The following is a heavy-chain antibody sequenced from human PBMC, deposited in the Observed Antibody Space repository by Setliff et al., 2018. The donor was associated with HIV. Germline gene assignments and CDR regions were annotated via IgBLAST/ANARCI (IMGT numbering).Heavy chain of an antibody. V-gene: IGHV4-39*01. CDR1: GASISLIAYY. CDR3: ARHHYYYYMDV. Sequence: PSETLSLTCTVSGASISLIAYYWGWVRQPPGKGLEWIGSVYYTGSTFYNPSLKSLKGRVTISVDTSKNQFSLKLSSVTAADTAVYYCARHHYYYYMDVWGKGTTVTVSS. CDR2: VYYTGST. J-gene: IGHJ6*03.